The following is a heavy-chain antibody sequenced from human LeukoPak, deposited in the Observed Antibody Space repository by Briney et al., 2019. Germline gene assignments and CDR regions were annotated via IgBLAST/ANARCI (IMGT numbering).Heavy chain of an antibody. J-gene: IGHJ4*02. CDR1: GYSFSNYW. V-gene: IGHV5-51*01. D-gene: IGHD5-12*01. Sequence: HGESLKISCKGSGYSFSNYWIGWVRQMPGKGLEWMGIIYPGDSDTRYSPSFQAQVTISADKSISTAYLQWSSLRASDTAMYYCARVSGYDYDYWGQGTLVTVSS. CDR3: ARVSGYDYDY. CDR2: IYPGDSDT.